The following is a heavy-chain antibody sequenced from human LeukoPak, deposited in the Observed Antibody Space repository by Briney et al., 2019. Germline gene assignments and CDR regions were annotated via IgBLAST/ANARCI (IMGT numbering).Heavy chain of an antibody. J-gene: IGHJ6*03. CDR3: ARVGYSYVINDWSRTGLGAYPTKYYYHMDV. CDR1: GGSFSGYY. Sequence: SETLSLTCAVYGGSFSGYYWSWIRQPPGKGLEWIGEFNHSGSTNYNPSLKSRVTISGDTSKNQFSLKLSSVPDADTAVYFCARVGYSYVINDWSRTGLGAYPTKYYYHMDVWGKGTTVTVSS. V-gene: IGHV4-34*01. CDR2: FNHSGST. D-gene: IGHD5-18*01.